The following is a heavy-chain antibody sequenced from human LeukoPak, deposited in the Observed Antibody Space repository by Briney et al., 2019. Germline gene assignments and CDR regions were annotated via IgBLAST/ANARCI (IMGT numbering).Heavy chain of an antibody. D-gene: IGHD1-26*01. CDR2: IYTAGTT. V-gene: IGHV3-53*01. Sequence: GGSLRLSCAASGFSVSSNYMSWVRQAPGKGLEWVSVIYTAGTTYYADSVKGRFTISRDNSKNTLYLQMNSLRAEDTAVYYCGGYGGRYPYYMEVWGKGATVTISS. CDR1: GFSVSSNY. CDR3: GGYGGRYPYYMEV. J-gene: IGHJ6*03.